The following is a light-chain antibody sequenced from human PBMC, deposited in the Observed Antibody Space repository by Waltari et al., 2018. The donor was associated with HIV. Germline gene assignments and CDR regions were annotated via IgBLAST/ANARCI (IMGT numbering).Light chain of an antibody. V-gene: IGKV1-39*01. CDR3: QQSYSIPLT. J-gene: IGKJ4*01. CDR1: QSIHSY. Sequence: DIQMTQSPSSLSASVGDRVTITCRASQSIHSYLNWYQQKPRKAPKLRIYGASSLQSGVPSRFSGSGSGTHFTLTISSLQPEDFATYYCQQSYSIPLTFGGGTTVGIK. CDR2: GAS.